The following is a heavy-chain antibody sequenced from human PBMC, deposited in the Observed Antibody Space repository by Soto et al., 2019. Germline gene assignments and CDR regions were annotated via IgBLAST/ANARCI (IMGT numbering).Heavy chain of an antibody. Sequence: SETLSLTCAVYGGSFSGYYWSWIRQPPGKGLEWIGEINHSGSTNYNPSLKSRVTISVDTSKNQFSLKLSSVTAADTAVYYCARGWYYYGSGSYYNVRTYYYGMDVWGQGTTVTVSS. V-gene: IGHV4-34*01. CDR1: GGSFSGYY. J-gene: IGHJ6*02. CDR2: INHSGST. D-gene: IGHD3-10*01. CDR3: ARGWYYYGSGSYYNVRTYYYGMDV.